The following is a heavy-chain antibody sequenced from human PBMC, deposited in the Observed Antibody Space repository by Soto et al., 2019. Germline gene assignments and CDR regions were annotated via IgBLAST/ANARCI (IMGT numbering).Heavy chain of an antibody. V-gene: IGHV3-23*01. D-gene: IGHD1-7*01. CDR3: AKMITGTTFFLQFDY. J-gene: IGHJ4*02. CDR2: ISGSGGST. CDR1: GFTFSRYV. Sequence: EVQLLESGGGLVQPGGSLRLSCAASGFTFSRYVMSWVRQAPGKGLEWVSAISGSGGSTYYADSVKGRFTISRDNSKNTLYLQMNSLRAEDTAVYYCAKMITGTTFFLQFDYWGQGTLVTVSS.